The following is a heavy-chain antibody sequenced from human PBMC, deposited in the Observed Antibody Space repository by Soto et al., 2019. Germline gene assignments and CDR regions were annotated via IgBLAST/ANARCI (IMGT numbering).Heavy chain of an antibody. CDR3: AKTPLGYQLSYYFDY. CDR2: ISGSGGST. J-gene: IGHJ4*02. CDR1: GFTFSSYA. V-gene: IGHV3-23*01. Sequence: EVQLLESGGGLVQPGGSLRLSCAASGFTFSSYAMSWVRQAPGKGLEWVSAISGSGGSTYYADSVKGRFIISRDNSKNTLYLQMNSLRAEDTAVYYCAKTPLGYQLSYYFDYWGQGTLVTVSS. D-gene: IGHD2-2*01.